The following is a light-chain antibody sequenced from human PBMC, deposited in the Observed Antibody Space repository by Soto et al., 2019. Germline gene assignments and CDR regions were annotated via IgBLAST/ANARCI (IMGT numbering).Light chain of an antibody. V-gene: IGLV2-14*01. J-gene: IGLJ1*01. Sequence: QSARTQPASVSGSPGQSITISCTGTIIDVGGYNYVSWYQQHPGKAPKLMIYEVSNRPSGVSNRFSGSKSGNTASLTISGLQAEDAADYYCRSYTSSSTLVFGTGTKVTVI. CDR2: EVS. CDR1: IIDVGGYNY. CDR3: RSYTSSSTLV.